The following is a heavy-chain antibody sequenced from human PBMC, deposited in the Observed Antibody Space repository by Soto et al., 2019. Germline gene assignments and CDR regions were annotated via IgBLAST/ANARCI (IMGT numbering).Heavy chain of an antibody. CDR3: ARSVAVPGAHIDY. D-gene: IGHD6-19*01. V-gene: IGHV4-59*01. J-gene: IGHJ4*02. CDR2: VYYTGST. CDR1: GGSISGSY. Sequence: LETLSLTCSVSGGSISGSYWSWIRQSPGKGLEWLGYVYYTGSTNYSPSLRSRVSISVDTSKNEFSLRLSSVTAADTAVYFCARSVAVPGAHIDYWGQGTQVTVSS.